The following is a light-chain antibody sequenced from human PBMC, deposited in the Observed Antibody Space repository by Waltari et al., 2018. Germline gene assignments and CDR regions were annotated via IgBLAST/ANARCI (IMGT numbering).Light chain of an antibody. CDR1: STTITTY. CDR3: ATWDDSLNGWV. V-gene: IGLV1-47*01. J-gene: IGLJ3*02. Sequence: QSVLTQPPSASGAPGQEVSISCPGGSTTITTYVFWYQQFPGTAPKLIVYKDYERPSGVPDRFSASKSGTSASLAISGLRSDDEADYYCATWDDSLNGWVFGGGTKLTVL. CDR2: KDY.